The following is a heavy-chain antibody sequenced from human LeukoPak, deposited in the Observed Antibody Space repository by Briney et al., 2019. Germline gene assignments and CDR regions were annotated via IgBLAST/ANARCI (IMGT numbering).Heavy chain of an antibody. Sequence: GASAKVSCKASGYTFTSYGISWVRQAPGQGLEWMGWISAYNGNTNYAQKLQGRVTMTTDTSTSTAYMELRSLRSDDTAVYYCATSPYYDFWSGYHDAFDIWGQGTMVTVSS. V-gene: IGHV1-18*01. J-gene: IGHJ3*02. CDR1: GYTFTSYG. CDR3: ATSPYYDFWSGYHDAFDI. CDR2: ISAYNGNT. D-gene: IGHD3-3*01.